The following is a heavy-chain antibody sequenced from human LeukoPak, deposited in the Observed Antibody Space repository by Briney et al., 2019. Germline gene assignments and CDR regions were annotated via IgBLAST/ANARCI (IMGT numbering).Heavy chain of an antibody. CDR3: ARDAIAAAGPTTDY. V-gene: IGHV3-66*01. CDR1: GFTVSSNY. CDR2: IYSGGST. Sequence: GGSLRLACAASGFTVSSNYMSWVRQAPGKGPEWVSVIYSGGSTYYADSVKGRFTISRDNSKNTLYLQMNSLRAEDTAVYYCARDAIAAAGPTTDYWGQGTLVTVSS. D-gene: IGHD6-13*01. J-gene: IGHJ4*02.